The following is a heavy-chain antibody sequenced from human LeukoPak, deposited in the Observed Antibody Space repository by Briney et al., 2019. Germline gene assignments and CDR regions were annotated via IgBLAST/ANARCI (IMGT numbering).Heavy chain of an antibody. D-gene: IGHD3-9*01. CDR3: ARERGLSTPLTGYFYYYYGMDV. CDR2: SIPIFGTA. CDR1: GGTFSSYA. V-gene: IGHV1-69*13. J-gene: IGHJ6*02. Sequence: SVKVSCKASGGTFSSYALRWKRQAPGQWLELMGGSIPIFGTANYAQKFQGRVTITADESTSTAYMELSSLRSEDTAVYYCARERGLSTPLTGYFYYYYGMDVWGQGTTVTVSS.